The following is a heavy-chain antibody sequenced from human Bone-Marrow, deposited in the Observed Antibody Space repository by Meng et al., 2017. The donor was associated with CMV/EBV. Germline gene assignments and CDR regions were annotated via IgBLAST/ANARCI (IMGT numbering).Heavy chain of an antibody. V-gene: IGHV3-53*01. D-gene: IGHD7-27*01. CDR1: GFTFDDYG. CDR3: ARANGGTTGYFDY. J-gene: IGHJ4*02. Sequence: GEPLKLSCAASGFTFDDYGMNWVRQAPGKGLEWVSIIYSGGTTYYADSVKGRFTISRDNSKNTLYLQMNSLRAEDTAVYYCARANGGTTGYFDYWGQGTLVTVSS. CDR2: IYSGGTT.